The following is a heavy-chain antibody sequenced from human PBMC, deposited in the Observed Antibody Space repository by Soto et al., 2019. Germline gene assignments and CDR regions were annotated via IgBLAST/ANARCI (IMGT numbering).Heavy chain of an antibody. CDR3: ARAWGVCYNSVDAFDI. V-gene: IGHV1-69*02. D-gene: IGHD3-10*01. J-gene: IGHJ3*02. CDR2: IIPILGIA. CDR1: GGTFSSYT. Sequence: QVQLVQSGAEVKKPGSSVKVSCKASGGTFSSYTISWVRQAPGQGLEWMGRIIPILGIANYAQKFQGRVTITADTSPSTAYMELSSLRSEDTAVYYCARAWGVCYNSVDAFDIWGQGTMVTVSS.